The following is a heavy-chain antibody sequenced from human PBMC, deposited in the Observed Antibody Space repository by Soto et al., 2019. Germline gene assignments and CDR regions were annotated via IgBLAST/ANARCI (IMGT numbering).Heavy chain of an antibody. CDR3: ARTGQWLPLSWFAP. J-gene: IGHJ5*02. CDR1: GYTFTSYG. D-gene: IGHD6-19*01. Sequence: GPSVKVSCKASGYTFTSYGISWVRQAPGQGLEWMGWISAYNGNTNYAQKLQGRVIMTTDTSTSTAYMELRSLRSDDTAVYYCARTGQWLPLSWFAPWGQGTLVTVSS. V-gene: IGHV1-18*01. CDR2: ISAYNGNT.